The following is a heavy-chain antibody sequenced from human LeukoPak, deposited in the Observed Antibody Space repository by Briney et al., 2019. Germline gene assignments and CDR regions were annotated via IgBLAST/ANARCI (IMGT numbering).Heavy chain of an antibody. Sequence: SETLSLTCTVSGGSISSYYWSWIRQPAGKGLEWIGRIYTSGSTNYNPSLKSRVTMSVDTSKNQFSLKLSSVTAADTAVYYCARESPTYGSGSYSPDYWGQGTLVTVSS. D-gene: IGHD3-10*01. CDR1: GGSISSYY. J-gene: IGHJ4*02. CDR3: ARESPTYGSGSYSPDY. V-gene: IGHV4-4*07. CDR2: IYTSGST.